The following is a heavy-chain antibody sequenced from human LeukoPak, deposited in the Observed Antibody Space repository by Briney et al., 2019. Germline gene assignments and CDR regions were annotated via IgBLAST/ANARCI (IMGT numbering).Heavy chain of an antibody. CDR2: LSYDGSYK. Sequence: PGGSLRLSCEASGFIFSGFGMHWVRQAPGKGLEWVAVLSYDGSYKYYADSVKGRFTISRDNSKNTLFMQMNSLRAEDTAVYYCAKDKSIAVAGTSDYFDYWGQGTLVTVS. J-gene: IGHJ4*02. CDR1: GFIFSGFG. V-gene: IGHV3-30*18. D-gene: IGHD6-19*01. CDR3: AKDKSIAVAGTSDYFDY.